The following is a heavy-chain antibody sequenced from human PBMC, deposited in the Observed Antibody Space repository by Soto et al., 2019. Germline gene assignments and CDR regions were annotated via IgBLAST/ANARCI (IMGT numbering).Heavy chain of an antibody. V-gene: IGHV3-11*05. Sequence: QVQLVESGGGLVKPGGSLRLSCAASGFTFSDYYMSWIRQAPGKGLEWVSYISSSSSYTNYADSVKGRFTISRDNAKNSRYLQMNSLRAEDTAVYYCARDQAVVAATGWWFDPWGQGTLVTVSS. CDR3: ARDQAVVAATGWWFDP. CDR2: ISSSSSYT. CDR1: GFTFSDYY. J-gene: IGHJ5*02. D-gene: IGHD2-15*01.